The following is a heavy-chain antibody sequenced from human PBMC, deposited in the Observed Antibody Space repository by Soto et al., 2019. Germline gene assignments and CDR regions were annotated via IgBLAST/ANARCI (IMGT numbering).Heavy chain of an antibody. V-gene: IGHV3-21*01. CDR2: ISSSSSYI. Sequence: GGSLRLSCAASGFTFSSYSMNWVRQAPGKGLEWVSSISSSSSYIYYADSVKGRFTISRDNAKNSLYLQMNSLRAEDTAVYYCARMGSYSSGWYGSTPDEYFQHWGQGTLVTVSS. D-gene: IGHD6-19*01. CDR1: GFTFSSYS. J-gene: IGHJ1*01. CDR3: ARMGSYSSGWYGSTPDEYFQH.